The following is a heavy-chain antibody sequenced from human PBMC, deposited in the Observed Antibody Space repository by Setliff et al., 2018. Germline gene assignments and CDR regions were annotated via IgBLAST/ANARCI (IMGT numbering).Heavy chain of an antibody. CDR2: IDKDGSST. CDR1: GFRISFREYW. V-gene: IGHV3-74*01. CDR3: TREHTPWVGASHHDC. J-gene: IGHJ4*02. Sequence: GGSLRLSCAASGFRISFREYWMFWVRQAPGKGLEWVARIDKDGSSTVYADSVKGRFTISRDNVKKMLYLQMDSLRTEDTAVYYCTREHTPWVGASHHDCWGQGAQVTVSS. D-gene: IGHD1-26*01.